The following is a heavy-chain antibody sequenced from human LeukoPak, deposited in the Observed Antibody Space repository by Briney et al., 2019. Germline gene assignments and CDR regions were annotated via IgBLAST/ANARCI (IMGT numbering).Heavy chain of an antibody. CDR2: ISAYNGNT. CDR1: GYTFTSYG. D-gene: IGHD3-22*01. V-gene: IGHV1-18*01. CDR3: ARDSYYDSSGYFGY. Sequence: ASVKVSCKASGYTFTSYGISWVRQAPGQGLEWMGWISAYNGNTNYAQKPQGRVTMTTDTSTSTAYMELRSLRSEDTAVYYCARDSYYDSSGYFGYWGQGTLVTVSS. J-gene: IGHJ4*02.